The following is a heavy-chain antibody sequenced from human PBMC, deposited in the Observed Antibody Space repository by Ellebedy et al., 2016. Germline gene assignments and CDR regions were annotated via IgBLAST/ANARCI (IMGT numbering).Heavy chain of an antibody. CDR3: ARSGADSSGPDY. Sequence: GESLKISCAASGFTFSSYWMHWVRQAPGKGLVWVSRINSDGSSTSYADSVKGRFTISRDNAKNTLYLQMNSLRAEDTAVYYCARSGADSSGPDYWGQGTLVTVSS. J-gene: IGHJ4*02. V-gene: IGHV3-74*01. CDR2: INSDGSST. D-gene: IGHD3-22*01. CDR1: GFTFSSYW.